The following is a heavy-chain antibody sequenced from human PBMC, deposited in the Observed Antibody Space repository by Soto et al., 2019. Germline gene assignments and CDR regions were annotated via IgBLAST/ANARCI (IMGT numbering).Heavy chain of an antibody. CDR1: GFSFSNYG. D-gene: IGHD2-2*01. CDR3: ARSDCTSTSCYVVWFDP. J-gene: IGHJ5*02. V-gene: IGHV3-21*01. Sequence: GSLRLSCAASGFSFSNYGMNWVRQAPGKGLEWVSSISSSSSYISYADSVKGRFTISRDNAKNSVYLQMNSLRAEDTAVYYCARSDCTSTSCYVVWFDPWGQGTLVTVSS. CDR2: ISSSSSYI.